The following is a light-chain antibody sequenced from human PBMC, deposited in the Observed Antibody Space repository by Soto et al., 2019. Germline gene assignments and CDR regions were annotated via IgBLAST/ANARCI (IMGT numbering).Light chain of an antibody. CDR1: ESFSSSY. J-gene: IGKJ1*01. V-gene: IGKV3-20*01. CDR2: GPS. Sequence: EIVLTQFPGTLSLSPGESATLSCRTSESFSSSYLAWYQQRPGQPPRLLIYGPSKTAPGIPDRFSGSGAGTDFTFKISGVEPEDFAVYYCQQYGSSGTFGQGTKVDIK. CDR3: QQYGSSGT.